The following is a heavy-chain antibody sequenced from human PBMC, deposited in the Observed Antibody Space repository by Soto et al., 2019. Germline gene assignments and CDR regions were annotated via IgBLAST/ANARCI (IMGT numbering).Heavy chain of an antibody. CDR1: GGTFSTYA. CDR2: IIPMFGTA. CDR3: ASGIQLWLRRINNGYSG. Sequence: QVQLVQSGAAVKKPESSVKVSCKAPGGTFSTYAISWVRQAPGQGLEWMGGIIPMFGTANYAQRFQDRVTITAYESTNTVYMELSSLRSEDTAVYFCASGIQLWLRRINNGYSGWGQGTLVTVSS. V-gene: IGHV1-69*12. J-gene: IGHJ4*02. D-gene: IGHD5-18*01.